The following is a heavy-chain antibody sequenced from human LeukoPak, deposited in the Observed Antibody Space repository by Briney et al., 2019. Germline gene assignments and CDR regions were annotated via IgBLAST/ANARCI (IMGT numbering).Heavy chain of an antibody. Sequence: GGSLRLSCAASGFTFSSYWMNWVRQAPGKGLEWVANINRDGSKKYYVDSVTGRFTISRDNAKNSLYLQMNSLRAEDAAVYYCVREIFGLDYWGQGTLVTVSS. CDR1: GFTFSSYW. J-gene: IGHJ4*02. CDR2: INRDGSKK. V-gene: IGHV3-7*01. CDR3: VREIFGLDY. D-gene: IGHD3-10*01.